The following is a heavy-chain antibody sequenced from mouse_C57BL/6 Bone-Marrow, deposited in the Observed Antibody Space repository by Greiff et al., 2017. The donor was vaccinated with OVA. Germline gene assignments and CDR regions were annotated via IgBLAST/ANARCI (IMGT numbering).Heavy chain of an antibody. J-gene: IGHJ1*03. CDR2: IYPGSGST. Sequence: QVQLKQPGAELVKPGASVKMSCKASGYTFTSYWITWVKQRPGQGLEWIGDIYPGSGSTNYNEKFKSKATLTVDTSSSTAYMQLSSLTSEDSAVYYCARFTSIYYYGSRYFDVWGTGTTVTVSS. V-gene: IGHV1-55*01. D-gene: IGHD1-1*01. CDR3: ARFTSIYYYGSRYFDV. CDR1: GYTFTSYW.